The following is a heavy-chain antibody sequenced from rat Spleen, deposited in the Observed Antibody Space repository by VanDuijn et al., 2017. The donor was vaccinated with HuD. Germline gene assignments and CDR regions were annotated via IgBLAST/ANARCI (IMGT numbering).Heavy chain of an antibody. CDR3: TRVRTMGINEDYFDY. CDR1: GFSLLSYA. CDR2: IWGDGNT. Sequence: QVQLKESGPGLVQSSQTLSLTCTVSGFSLLSYAVNWIRQPPGKGLEWMGGIWGDGNTNYNSALKSRLSIIRDTSKNQVFLKMNSLQTDDTGTYYCTRVRTMGINEDYFDYWGQGVMVTVSS. D-gene: IGHD1-9*01. J-gene: IGHJ2*01. V-gene: IGHV2-13*01.